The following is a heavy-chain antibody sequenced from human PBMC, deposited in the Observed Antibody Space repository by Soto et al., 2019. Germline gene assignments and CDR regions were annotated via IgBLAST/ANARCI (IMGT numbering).Heavy chain of an antibody. CDR1: GGTFSRDA. J-gene: IGHJ5*02. CDR3: ARGVVVVAASQLGWFDP. D-gene: IGHD2-15*01. V-gene: IGHV1-69*01. Sequence: QMQLVQSGAEVKKPGSSVKVSCKASGGTFSRDAISWVRQAPGQGLEWMGGIIPMFGTAKYVQKLQGRLTITADESTTTAYMELRSLRSDDTAVYYCARGVVVVAASQLGWFDPWGQGTLVTVSS. CDR2: IIPMFGTA.